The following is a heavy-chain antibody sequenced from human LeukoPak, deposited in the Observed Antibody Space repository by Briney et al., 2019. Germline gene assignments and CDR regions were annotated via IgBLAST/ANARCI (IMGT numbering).Heavy chain of an antibody. J-gene: IGHJ4*02. CDR3: AGQRDSAYYDFWSGYFFFDY. Sequence: PGESLKISCKGSGYSFTSYWIGWVRQMPGKGLEWMGIIYPGDSDTRYNPSFQGQVTISADKSISTAYLQWSSLKASDTAMYYCAGQRDSAYYDFWSGYFFFDYWGQGTLVTVSS. V-gene: IGHV5-51*01. D-gene: IGHD3-3*01. CDR2: IYPGDSDT. CDR1: GYSFTSYW.